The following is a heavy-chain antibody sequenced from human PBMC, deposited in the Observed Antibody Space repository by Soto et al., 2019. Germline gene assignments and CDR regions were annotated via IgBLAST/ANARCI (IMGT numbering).Heavy chain of an antibody. D-gene: IGHD2-21*02. CDR2: IGTAGDP. Sequence: GGSLRLSCAASGFTFSSYDMHWVRQATGKGLEWVSAIGTAGDPYYPGSVKGRFTISRENAKNSLYLQMNSLRAGDTAVYYCVKDLAHCGGDCYLLDDAFDIWGQGTMVTVSS. V-gene: IGHV3-13*05. CDR3: VKDLAHCGGDCYLLDDAFDI. CDR1: GFTFSSYD. J-gene: IGHJ3*02.